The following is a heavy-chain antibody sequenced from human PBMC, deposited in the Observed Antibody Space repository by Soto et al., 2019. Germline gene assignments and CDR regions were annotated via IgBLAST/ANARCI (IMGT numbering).Heavy chain of an antibody. Sequence: PSETLSLTCAVYGGSFSGYYWSWIRQPPGKGLEWIGEINHSGSTNYNPSLKSRVTISVDTSKNQFSLKLSSVTAADTAVYYCARGHGEIYYYYYMDVWGKGTTVTVSS. CDR3: ARGHGEIYYYYYMDV. CDR2: INHSGST. CDR1: GGSFSGYY. V-gene: IGHV4-34*01. D-gene: IGHD7-27*01. J-gene: IGHJ6*03.